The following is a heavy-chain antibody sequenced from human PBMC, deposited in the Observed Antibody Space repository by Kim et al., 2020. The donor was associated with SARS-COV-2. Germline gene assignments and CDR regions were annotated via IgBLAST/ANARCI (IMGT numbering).Heavy chain of an antibody. CDR2: IYYSGST. V-gene: IGHV4-59*01. J-gene: IGHJ5*02. D-gene: IGHD2-15*01. CDR1: GGSISSYY. CDR3: AGVVAATPSRFDP. Sequence: SETLSLTCTVSGGSISSYYWSWIRQPPGKGLEWIGYIYYSGSTNYNPSLKSRVTISVDTSKNQFSLKLSSVTAADTAVYYCAGVVAATPSRFDPWGQGTLVTVSS.